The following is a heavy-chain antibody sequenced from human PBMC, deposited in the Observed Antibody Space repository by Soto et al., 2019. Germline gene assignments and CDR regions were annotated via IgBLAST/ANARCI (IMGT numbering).Heavy chain of an antibody. CDR3: ARGRNDVWWSYSYSTLVAFDI. J-gene: IGHJ3*02. V-gene: IGHV1-2*04. Sequence: QVPLVQSGAEVKKPGASVKVSCKASGYTFTGYYMHWVRQAPGQGLEWMGGINPNSGGKNYAQKFQGWVTMTRDTSISTAYTEQSRLRSDDTAVYYCARGRNDVWWSYSYSTLVAFDIWGQGTMVTVSS. D-gene: IGHD3-16*02. CDR2: INPNSGGK. CDR1: GYTFTGYY.